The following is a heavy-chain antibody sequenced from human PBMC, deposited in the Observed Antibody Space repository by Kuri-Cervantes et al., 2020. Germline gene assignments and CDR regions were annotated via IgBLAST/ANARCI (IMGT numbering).Heavy chain of an antibody. J-gene: IGHJ4*02. D-gene: IGHD2-2*01. Sequence: GGSLRLSCAASGFTFSSYAMSWVRQAPGEGLEWVSAISTSGGGTYCADSVKGRFTIFRDNSKNTLYLVMNSLRAEDTALYYCAKGRSSTYSYNYFDYWGQGTLVTVSS. V-gene: IGHV3-23*01. CDR3: AKGRSSTYSYNYFDY. CDR2: ISTSGGGT. CDR1: GFTFSSYA.